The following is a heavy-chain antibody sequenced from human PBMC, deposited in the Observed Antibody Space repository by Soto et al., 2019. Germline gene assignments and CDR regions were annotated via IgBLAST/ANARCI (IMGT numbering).Heavy chain of an antibody. J-gene: IGHJ6*02. CDR1: GFTFSSYS. D-gene: IGHD3-16*01. CDR2: ISGSGGST. CDR3: AKSLRGGRWYYGMDV. V-gene: IGHV3-23*04. Sequence: EVQLVESGGGLVKPGGSLRLSCAGSGFTFSSYSMNWVRQAPGKGLEWVSAISGSGGSTYHADSVKGRFTISRDNSKNTLYLQMNTLRAEDTAVYYCAKSLRGGRWYYGMDVWGQGTTVTVSS.